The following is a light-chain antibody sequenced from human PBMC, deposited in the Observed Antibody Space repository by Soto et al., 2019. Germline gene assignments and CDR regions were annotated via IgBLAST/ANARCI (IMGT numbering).Light chain of an antibody. J-gene: IGLJ3*02. Sequence: QSALTQPASVSGSPGQSITISCIGTSNDVGGYNYVSWYQQHPGKAPKLMIYEVSNWPSGVSNRFSGSKSGNTASLTISGLQAEDEADYYCSSYTNSNTQVFGGGTKLTVL. CDR1: SNDVGGYNY. CDR2: EVS. V-gene: IGLV2-14*01. CDR3: SSYTNSNTQV.